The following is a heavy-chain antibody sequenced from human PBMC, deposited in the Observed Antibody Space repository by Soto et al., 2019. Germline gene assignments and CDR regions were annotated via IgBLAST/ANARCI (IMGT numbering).Heavy chain of an antibody. CDR1: GFTFSSYA. J-gene: IGHJ6*02. D-gene: IGHD6-25*01. V-gene: IGHV3-23*01. CDR2: ISGSGGST. Sequence: GSLRLSCAASGFTFSSYAMSWVRQAPGKGLEWVSAISGSGGSTYCADSVKGRFTISRDNSKNSLYVQMNSLRAEDTAVYYCARDPQQRLADSYYYGMDVWGQGTTVTVSS. CDR3: ARDPQQRLADSYYYGMDV.